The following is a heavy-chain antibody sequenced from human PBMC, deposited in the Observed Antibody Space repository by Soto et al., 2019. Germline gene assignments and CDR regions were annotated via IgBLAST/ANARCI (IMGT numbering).Heavy chain of an antibody. Sequence: QVQLVESGGRVVQPGGSPRLSCAASGFVFSRYAIHWVRQAPGKGLEWVAVISKDGSVNYYADSVRGRFSISRDKSKNTVYLEMNELRGDDTAIFYCARSRSGAVPDSFGYWGQGTLVTVSS. D-gene: IGHD3-3*01. CDR3: ARSRSGAVPDSFGY. V-gene: IGHV3-30-3*01. CDR1: GFVFSRYA. CDR2: ISKDGSVN. J-gene: IGHJ1*01.